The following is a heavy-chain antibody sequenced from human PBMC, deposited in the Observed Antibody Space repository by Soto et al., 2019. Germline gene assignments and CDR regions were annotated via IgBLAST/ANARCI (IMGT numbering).Heavy chain of an antibody. CDR2: IYNSGST. V-gene: IGHV4-59*01. CDR1: GGSISIYY. D-gene: IGHD4-17*01. CDR3: AYGDSRGPFDS. Sequence: SETLCLTCIFSGGSISIYYWSWIRQPPGKGLEWIGYIYNSGSTNYNPSLKSRVTISVDTSKNQFSLKLSSVTAADTAVYYCAYGDSRGPFDSWGQGTLVTVSS. J-gene: IGHJ4*02.